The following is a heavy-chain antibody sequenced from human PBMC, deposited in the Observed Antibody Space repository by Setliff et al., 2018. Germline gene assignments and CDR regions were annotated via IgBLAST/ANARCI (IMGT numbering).Heavy chain of an antibody. CDR3: VRGRIRGICSGPHCTYDPFDI. D-gene: IGHD2-15*01. CDR2: IYDSGTS. Sequence: SETLSLTCTVSGGSISSSSYYWGWVRQPPGQGLEWIGTIYDSGTSYYNPSLKSRVTISVDTSKNQFSLILSSLTAADTAVYYCVRGRIRGICSGPHCTYDPFDIWGQGTTVTVSS. V-gene: IGHV4-39*07. J-gene: IGHJ3*02. CDR1: GGSISSSSYY.